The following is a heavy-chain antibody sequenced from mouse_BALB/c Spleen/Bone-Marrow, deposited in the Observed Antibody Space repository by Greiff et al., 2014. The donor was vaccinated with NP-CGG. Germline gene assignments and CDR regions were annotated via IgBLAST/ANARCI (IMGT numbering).Heavy chain of an antibody. CDR3: ARDPIYYDYDWYFDV. D-gene: IGHD2-4*01. CDR2: IWAGGST. V-gene: IGHV2-9*02. CDR1: GFSLTSYG. J-gene: IGHJ1*01. Sequence: VQLQQSGPGLVAPSQSLSITCTVSGFSLTSYGVHWVRQPPGKSLEWLGVIWAGGSTNYNSALMSRLSISKDNSKSQVFLKMNSLQTDDTAMYYCARDPIYYDYDWYFDVWGAGTTVTVSS.